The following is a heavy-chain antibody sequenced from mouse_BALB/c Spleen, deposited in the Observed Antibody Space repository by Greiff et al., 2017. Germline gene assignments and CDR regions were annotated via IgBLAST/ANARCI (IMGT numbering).Heavy chain of an antibody. J-gene: IGHJ4*01. CDR2: ISYSGST. Sequence: EVKLMESGPGLVKPSQSLSLTCTVTGYSITSDYAWNWIRQFPGNKLEWMGYISYSGSTSYNPSLKSRISITRDTSKNQFFLQLNSVTTEDTATYYCAREGVHYDGYGAMDYWGQGTSVTVSS. CDR1: GYSITSDYA. V-gene: IGHV3-2*02. D-gene: IGHD1-2*01. CDR3: AREGVHYDGYGAMDY.